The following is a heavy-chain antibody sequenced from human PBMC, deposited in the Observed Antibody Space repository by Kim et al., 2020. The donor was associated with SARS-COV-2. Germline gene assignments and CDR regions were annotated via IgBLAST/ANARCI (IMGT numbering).Heavy chain of an antibody. CDR3: AGHSLIVVVPAAILA. D-gene: IGHD2-2*01. Sequence: SETLSLTCTVSGGSISSSSYYWGWIRQPPGKGLEWIGSIYYSGSTYYNPSLKSRFTISVDTSKNQFSLKLSAVTAADTAVYYCAGHSLIVVVPAAILAWGQGTLVTVSS. CDR1: GGSISSSSYY. J-gene: IGHJ4*02. CDR2: IYYSGST. V-gene: IGHV4-39*01.